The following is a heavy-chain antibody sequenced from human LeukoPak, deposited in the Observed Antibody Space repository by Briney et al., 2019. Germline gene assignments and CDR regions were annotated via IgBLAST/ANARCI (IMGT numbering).Heavy chain of an antibody. D-gene: IGHD1-26*01. Sequence: GGSLRLSCAASGFTFSSYAMHWVRQAPGKGLEWVAVISYDGSNKYYADSVKGRFTISRDNSKNTLYLQMNSLRAEDTAVYYCAKLNPGSYGGIDYWGQGTLVTVSS. J-gene: IGHJ4*02. V-gene: IGHV3-30*18. CDR1: GFTFSSYA. CDR3: AKLNPGSYGGIDY. CDR2: ISYDGSNK.